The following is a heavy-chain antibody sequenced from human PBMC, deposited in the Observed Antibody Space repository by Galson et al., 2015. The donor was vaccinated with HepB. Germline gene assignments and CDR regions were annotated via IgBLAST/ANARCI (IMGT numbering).Heavy chain of an antibody. CDR1: GYTFTSYG. D-gene: IGHD1-26*01. J-gene: IGHJ5*02. Sequence: SVKVSCKASGYTFTSYGISWVRQAPGQGLEWMGWISAYNGNTNYAQKLQGRVTMTTDTSTSTAYMELRSLRSDDTAVYYCARDQAGVIVGAQVWFDPWGQGTLVTVSS. CDR3: ARDQAGVIVGAQVWFDP. CDR2: ISAYNGNT. V-gene: IGHV1-18*01.